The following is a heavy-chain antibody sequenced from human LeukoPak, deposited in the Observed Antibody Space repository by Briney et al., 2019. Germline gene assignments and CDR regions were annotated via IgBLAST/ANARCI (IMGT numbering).Heavy chain of an antibody. CDR3: ARDRRLSYYDFWSGYYPSDY. Sequence: GGSPRLSCAASGFTFSSYAMHWVRQAPGKGLEWVAVISYDGSNKYYADSVKGRFTISRDNSKNTLYLQMNSLRAEDTAVYYCARDRRLSYYDFWSGYYPSDYWGQGTLVTVSS. V-gene: IGHV3-30-3*01. J-gene: IGHJ4*02. CDR2: ISYDGSNK. D-gene: IGHD3-3*01. CDR1: GFTFSSYA.